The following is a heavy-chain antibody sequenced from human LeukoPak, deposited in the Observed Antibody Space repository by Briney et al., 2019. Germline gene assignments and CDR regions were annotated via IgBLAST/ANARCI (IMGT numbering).Heavy chain of an antibody. CDR2: ISGSGAST. CDR1: GFTFSSYA. CDR3: ARDRYCGGDCHAA. J-gene: IGHJ5*02. Sequence: GGSLRLSCAASGFTFSSYAMHWVRQAPGKGLEWVSAISGSGASTYYADSVKGRFTISRDNSKNTLYLQMNSLRAEDTAVYYCARDRYCGGDCHAAWGQGTLVTVSS. D-gene: IGHD2-21*02. V-gene: IGHV3-23*01.